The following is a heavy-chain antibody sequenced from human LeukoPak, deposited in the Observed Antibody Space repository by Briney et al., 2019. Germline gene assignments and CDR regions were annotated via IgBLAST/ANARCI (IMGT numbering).Heavy chain of an antibody. J-gene: IGHJ3*02. CDR2: ISAYNGNT. V-gene: IGHV1-18*01. CDR1: GYTFTSYG. D-gene: IGHD6-19*01. Sequence: ASVKVSCKASGYTFTSYGISWVRQAPGQGLEWMGWISAYNGNTNYAQKLQGRVTMTTDTSTSTAYMELRSLRSDDTAVYYCATLTASYSSGWYSGRNDAFDIWGQGTMVTVSS. CDR3: ATLTASYSSGWYSGRNDAFDI.